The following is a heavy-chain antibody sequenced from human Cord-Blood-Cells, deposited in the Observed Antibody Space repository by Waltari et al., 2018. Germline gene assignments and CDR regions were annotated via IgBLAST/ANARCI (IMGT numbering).Heavy chain of an antibody. D-gene: IGHD4-4*01. J-gene: IGHJ4*02. Sequence: QVQLVQSGAEVRKPGSSVRVSCKAAGGTFRSYAISWVRQAPGQGLEWMGGINPIFGTANYAQKFQGRVTITANESTSTAYMELSSLRSEDTAVYYCARVGIQYYFDYWGQGTLVTVSS. CDR1: GGTFRSYA. CDR2: INPIFGTA. V-gene: IGHV1-69*01. CDR3: ARVGIQYYFDY.